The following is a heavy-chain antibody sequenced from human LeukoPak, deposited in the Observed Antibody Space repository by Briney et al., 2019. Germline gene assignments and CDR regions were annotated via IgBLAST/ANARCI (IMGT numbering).Heavy chain of an antibody. V-gene: IGHV4-31*03. CDR3: ARDSGGPPSYYYYGMDV. CDR1: GGSINSGGYY. D-gene: IGHD1-26*01. Sequence: SQTLSLTCTVSGGSINSGGYYWSWIRQHPGKGLEWIGYIHYSGSTYYNPSLKSRVTISIDTSKNQFSLKLSSVTAEDTAVYYCARDSGGPPSYYYYGMDVWGQGTTVTVSS. J-gene: IGHJ6*02. CDR2: IHYSGST.